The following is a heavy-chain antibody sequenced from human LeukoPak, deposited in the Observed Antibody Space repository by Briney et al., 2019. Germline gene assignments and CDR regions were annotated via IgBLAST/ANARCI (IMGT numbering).Heavy chain of an antibody. V-gene: IGHV3-33*06. D-gene: IGHD3-22*01. J-gene: IGHJ3*02. CDR2: IWYDGSNK. CDR1: EFTFSSHG. CDR3: AKGGDYYDSSASGGFDVFDI. Sequence: GVSLRLSCAASEFTFSSHGVHWVRQAPGKGLESVAVIWYDGSNKYYVDSVKGRFTISRDNSKNTLYLQMNSLRAEDTAVYYCAKGGDYYDSSASGGFDVFDIWGQGTMVTVSS.